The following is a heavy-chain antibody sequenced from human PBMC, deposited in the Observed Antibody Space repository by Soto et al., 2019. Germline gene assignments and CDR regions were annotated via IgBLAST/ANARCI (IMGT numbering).Heavy chain of an antibody. CDR2: ISAYNGNT. J-gene: IGHJ4*02. CDR3: ASRSGQLPYYFDY. CDR1: GYTFSNYG. V-gene: IGHV1-18*01. D-gene: IGHD6-6*01. Sequence: ASVKFSCKASGYTFSNYGISWVRQAPGQGLEWMGWISAYNGNTNYAQKFQGRVTMTTDTSTSTAYMELRSLRSDDTAVYYCASRSGQLPYYFDYWGQGTLVTVSS.